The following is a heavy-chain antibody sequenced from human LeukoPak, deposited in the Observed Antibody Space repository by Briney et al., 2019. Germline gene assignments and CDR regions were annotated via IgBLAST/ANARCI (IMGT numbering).Heavy chain of an antibody. CDR2: ISSSSSYI. D-gene: IGHD3-16*02. CDR3: AREGRSYDYVWGSYRSSFDY. CDR1: GFTFSSYS. V-gene: IGHV3-21*01. Sequence: GGSLRLSCAASGFTFSSYSMNWVRQAPGKGLEWVSSISSSSSYIYYADSVKGRFTISRDDAKNSLYLQMNSLRAEDTAVYYCAREGRSYDYVWGSYRSSFDYWGQGTLVTVSS. J-gene: IGHJ4*02.